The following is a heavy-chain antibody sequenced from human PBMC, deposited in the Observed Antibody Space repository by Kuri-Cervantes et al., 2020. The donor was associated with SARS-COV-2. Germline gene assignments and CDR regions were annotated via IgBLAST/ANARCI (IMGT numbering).Heavy chain of an antibody. CDR3: ARDPWGIAAALNAFDI. V-gene: IGHV4-59*01. J-gene: IGHJ3*02. CDR2: IYYSGST. D-gene: IGHD6-13*01. Sequence: ESLKISCTVSGGSISSYYWSWIRQPPGKGLEWIGYIYYSGSTNYNPSLKSRITISVDTSKNQFSLNLTPVTAADTAVYYCARDPWGIAAALNAFDIWGQGTMVTVSS. CDR1: GGSISSYY.